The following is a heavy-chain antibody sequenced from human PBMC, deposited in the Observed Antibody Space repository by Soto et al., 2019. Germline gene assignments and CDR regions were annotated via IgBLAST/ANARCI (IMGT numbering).Heavy chain of an antibody. J-gene: IGHJ4*02. Sequence: QVQLQESGPGLVKPSETLSLTCTVSGGSISSYYWSWIRQPPGKGLEWIGYIFYSGSTNYNPSLKSRVTISVDTSKNQFSLKLSSVTAADTAVYYCARERKDYYDSSGYFDYWGQGTLVTVSS. V-gene: IGHV4-59*01. CDR2: IFYSGST. CDR1: GGSISSYY. CDR3: ARERKDYYDSSGYFDY. D-gene: IGHD3-22*01.